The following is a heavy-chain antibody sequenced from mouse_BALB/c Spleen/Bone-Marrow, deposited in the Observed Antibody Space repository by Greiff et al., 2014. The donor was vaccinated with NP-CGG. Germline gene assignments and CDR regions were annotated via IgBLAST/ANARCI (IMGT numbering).Heavy chain of an antibody. V-gene: IGHV1-80*01. D-gene: IGHD2-2*01. CDR3: AKVTTGFAY. CDR2: IYPGDGAT. J-gene: IGHJ3*01. CDR1: GYAFSTYW. Sequence: QVQLQQSGAELVRPGSSVKFSCKASGYAFSTYWMTWVKQRPGQGLEWIGQIYPGDGATKYNGKFKGKATLTADKSSNTAYMQLSSLTSEDSAVDFWAKVTTGFAYWGQGTLVTVSA.